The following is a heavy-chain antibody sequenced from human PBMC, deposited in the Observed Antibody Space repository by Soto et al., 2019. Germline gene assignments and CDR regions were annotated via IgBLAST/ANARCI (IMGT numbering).Heavy chain of an antibody. CDR1: GGTFSSYA. D-gene: IGHD2-15*01. Sequence: QVQLVQSGAEVKKPGSSVKVSCKASGGTFSSYAISWVRQAPGQGLEWMGGIIPIFGTANYAQKFQGRVTITXDXXXXXXXXXXXXXXXXXXXXXXXXRGGVGYCSGGSCYPYWYFDLWGRGTLVTVSS. CDR3: XRGGVGYCSGGSCYPYWYFDL. V-gene: IGHV1-69*01. J-gene: IGHJ2*01. CDR2: IIPIFGTA.